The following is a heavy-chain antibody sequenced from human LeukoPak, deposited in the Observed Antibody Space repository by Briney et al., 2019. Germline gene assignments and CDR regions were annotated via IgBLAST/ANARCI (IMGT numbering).Heavy chain of an antibody. CDR1: GYTLTELS. CDR2: FDPEDGEI. V-gene: IGHV1-24*01. Sequence: GASVKVSRKVSGYTLTELSIYSVRHGPGNGREWTGGFDPEDGEIIYAQKFQGRVTMTEDTSTDTAYMELSSLRSEDTAVYYCATEWSSGLNWFDPWGQGTLVTVSS. J-gene: IGHJ5*02. CDR3: ATEWSSGLNWFDP. D-gene: IGHD3-22*01.